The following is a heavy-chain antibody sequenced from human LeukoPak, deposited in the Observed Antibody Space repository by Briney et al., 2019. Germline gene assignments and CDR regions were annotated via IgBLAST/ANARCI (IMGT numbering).Heavy chain of an antibody. J-gene: IGHJ6*02. CDR2: ISGSGGST. CDR3: AKASSSWFDYYYGMDV. CDR1: GFTFSSYA. D-gene: IGHD6-13*01. V-gene: IGHV3-23*01. Sequence: GASLRLSCAASGFTFSSYAMSWVRQAPGKGLEWVSAISGSGGSTYYADSVKGRFTISRHNSKNTLYLQMNSLRAEDTAVYYCAKASSSWFDYYYGMDVWGQGTTVTVSS.